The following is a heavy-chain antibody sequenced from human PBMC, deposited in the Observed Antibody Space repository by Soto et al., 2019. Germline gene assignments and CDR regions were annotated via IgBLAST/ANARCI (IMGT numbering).Heavy chain of an antibody. CDR1: GGSISSGDYY. D-gene: IGHD3-3*01. J-gene: IGHJ4*02. CDR2: IYYSGST. Sequence: SETLSLTCTVSGGSISSGDYYWSWIRQPPGKGLEWIGYIYYSGSTYYNPSLKSRVTISVDTSKNQFSLKLSSVTAADTAVYYCATSTGYDFWSGYRYYFDYWGQGTLVTVSS. CDR3: ATSTGYDFWSGYRYYFDY. V-gene: IGHV4-61*08.